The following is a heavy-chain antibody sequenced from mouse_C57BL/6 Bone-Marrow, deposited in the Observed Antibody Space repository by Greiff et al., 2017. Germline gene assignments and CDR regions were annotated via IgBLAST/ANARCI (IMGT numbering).Heavy chain of an antibody. CDR3: ARYGYSGFYAMYY. CDR1: GYTFTSYW. J-gene: IGHJ4*01. Sequence: QVQLQQPGAELVRPGSSVKLSCKASGYTFTSYWMNWVKQRPIQGLEWIGNIDPSDSDTNYNQKFKDKATLTVDTSSSTAYMQLRSLTSADSAVYYCARYGYSGFYAMYYWGQGTSVTVSS. D-gene: IGHD2-2*01. V-gene: IGHV1-52*01. CDR2: IDPSDSDT.